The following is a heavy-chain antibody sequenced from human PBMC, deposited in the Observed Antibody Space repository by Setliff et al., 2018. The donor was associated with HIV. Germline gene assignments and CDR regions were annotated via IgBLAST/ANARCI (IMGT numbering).Heavy chain of an antibody. Sequence: PSETLSLTCTVSGDSMTSGSCYRSWVRQPAGKGLEWVGQVHSTLSTNYNPSLKSRLSISADTSKNQFSLNLRFVTAADTAMYYCARRTFGSGRFDPWGQGTPVTVSS. CDR1: GDSMTSGSCY. D-gene: IGHD6-19*01. CDR3: ARRTFGSGRFDP. J-gene: IGHJ5*02. CDR2: VHSTLST. V-gene: IGHV4-61*09.